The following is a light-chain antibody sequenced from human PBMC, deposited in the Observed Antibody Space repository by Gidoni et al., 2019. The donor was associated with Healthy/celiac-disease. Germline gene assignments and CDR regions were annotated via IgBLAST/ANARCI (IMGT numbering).Light chain of an antibody. CDR2: AAS. J-gene: IGKJ3*01. CDR1: QGISSY. Sequence: DIQLTQSPSFLSASVGDRVTITCRASQGISSYLAWYQQKPGKAPKLLIYAASPLQSGVPSRFSGSGSGTEFTLTISSLQPEDFATYYCQQLLFGPGTKVDIK. CDR3: QQLL. V-gene: IGKV1-9*01.